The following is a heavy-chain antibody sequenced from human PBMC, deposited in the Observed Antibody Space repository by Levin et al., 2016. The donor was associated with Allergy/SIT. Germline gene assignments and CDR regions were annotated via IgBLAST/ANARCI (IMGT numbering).Heavy chain of an antibody. V-gene: IGHV3-21*01. CDR2: ISSSSTYI. Sequence: GESLKISCAASGFTFTSYSMNWVRQAPGKGLEWVSSISSSSTYIYYADSVKGRFTISRDNAKNSLYLQMNSLRAEDTAVYYCARDLTSAGDYVWFDPWGQGTLVTVSS. J-gene: IGHJ5*02. CDR3: ARDLTSAGDYVWFDP. CDR1: GFTFTSYS. D-gene: IGHD4-17*01.